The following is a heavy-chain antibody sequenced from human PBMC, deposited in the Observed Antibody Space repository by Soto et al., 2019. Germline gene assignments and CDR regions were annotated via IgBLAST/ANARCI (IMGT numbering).Heavy chain of an antibody. J-gene: IGHJ6*03. CDR3: AHTTAAAAYYYYYYMDV. D-gene: IGHD2-2*01. Sequence: SGPTLVKPTQTLTLTCTFSGFSLSTSGVGVGWIRQPPGKALEWLALIYWDDDKRYSPSLKSRLTITKDTSKNQVVLTMTNMDPVDTATYYCAHTTAAAAYYYYYYMDVWGKGTTVTVSS. CDR2: IYWDDDK. V-gene: IGHV2-5*02. CDR1: GFSLSTSGVG.